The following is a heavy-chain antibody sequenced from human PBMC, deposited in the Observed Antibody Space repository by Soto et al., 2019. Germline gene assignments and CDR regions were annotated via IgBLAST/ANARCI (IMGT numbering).Heavy chain of an antibody. CDR3: ARVAITLIRGLKVDFYSMDV. D-gene: IGHD3-10*01. V-gene: IGHV1-18*01. J-gene: IGHJ6*02. CDR1: GYTFNNYG. Sequence: ASVEVSCKDSGYTFNNYGITWVRQDTGQGLEWLGWISVYNGNKNYAKKVQGRVSMTADTSTSTAHMELRSLQSDDTAVYFCARVAITLIRGLKVDFYSMDVWGQGTTVTVSS. CDR2: ISVYNGNK.